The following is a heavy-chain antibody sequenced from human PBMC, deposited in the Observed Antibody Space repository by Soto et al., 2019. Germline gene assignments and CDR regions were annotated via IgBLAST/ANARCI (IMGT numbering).Heavy chain of an antibody. Sequence: SETLSLTCTVSGGSISSGGYYWSWIRQHPGKGLEWIGYIYYSGSTYYNPSLKSRVTISVDTSKNQFSLKLSSVTAADTAVYYCARDSGVVCSSTSCSWFDPWGQGTLVTVSS. D-gene: IGHD2-2*01. V-gene: IGHV4-31*03. J-gene: IGHJ5*02. CDR3: ARDSGVVCSSTSCSWFDP. CDR1: GGSISSGGYY. CDR2: IYYSGST.